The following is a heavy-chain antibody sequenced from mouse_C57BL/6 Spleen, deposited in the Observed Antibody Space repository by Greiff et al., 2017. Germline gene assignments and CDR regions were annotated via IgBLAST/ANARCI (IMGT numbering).Heavy chain of an antibody. Sequence: QVQLQQSGAELVRPGASVTLSCKASGYTFTDYEMHWVKQTPVHGLEWIGAIDPETGGTAYNQKFKGKAILTADKSSSTAYMELRSLTSEDSAVYYCTKHDYALFDYWGQGTTLTVSS. D-gene: IGHD2-4*01. CDR3: TKHDYALFDY. CDR2: IDPETGGT. J-gene: IGHJ2*01. V-gene: IGHV1-15*01. CDR1: GYTFTDYE.